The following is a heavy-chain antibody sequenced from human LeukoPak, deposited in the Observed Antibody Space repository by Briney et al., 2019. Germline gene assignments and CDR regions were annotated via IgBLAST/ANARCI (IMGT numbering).Heavy chain of an antibody. J-gene: IGHJ4*02. D-gene: IGHD3-10*01. CDR2: VNLQGST. CDR1: GGSITNTNY. Sequence: KASETLSLTCGVSGGSITNTNYWTWVRQPPGKGLEWIGEVNLQGSTNYNPSLMGRAAIAVDTSENHISLQLTSVTAADTAVYYCARGSGHYGSGPGAPHFDYWGQGTLVTVSS. V-gene: IGHV4-4*02. CDR3: ARGSGHYGSGPGAPHFDY.